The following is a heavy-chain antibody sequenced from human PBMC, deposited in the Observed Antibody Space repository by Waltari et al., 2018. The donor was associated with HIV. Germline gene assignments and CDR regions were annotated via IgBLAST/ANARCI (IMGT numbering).Heavy chain of an antibody. J-gene: IGHJ4*02. CDR2: INIDGRTI. Sequence: EVQLVQSGGGLIKPGGSLRLSCAASGFSVPTYWMHWVRQSPGKGLVWVSRINIDGRTIDYADSVKGRFTISRDSAKNTLSLQMNSLREEDTAVYYCSRDTFGEYDFWGQGALVTVSS. V-gene: IGHV3-74*01. CDR3: SRDTFGEYDF. CDR1: GFSVPTYW. D-gene: IGHD3-3*01.